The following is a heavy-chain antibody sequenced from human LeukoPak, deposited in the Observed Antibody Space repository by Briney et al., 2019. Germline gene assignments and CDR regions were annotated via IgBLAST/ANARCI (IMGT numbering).Heavy chain of an antibody. D-gene: IGHD6-13*01. J-gene: IGHJ4*02. V-gene: IGHV4-61*09. CDR2: IYTSGST. CDR1: GGSISSGSYY. CDR3: AREGIAAAGLGY. Sequence: SETLSLTCTVSGGSISSGSYYWSWIRQPAGKGLEWIGHIYTSGSTNYNPSLKSRVTISVDTSKNQFPLKLSSVTAADTAVYYCAREGIAAAGLGYWGQGTLVTVSS.